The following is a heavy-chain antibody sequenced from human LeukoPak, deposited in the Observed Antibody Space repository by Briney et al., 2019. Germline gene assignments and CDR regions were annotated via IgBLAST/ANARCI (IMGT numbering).Heavy chain of an antibody. CDR3: AKDRSSSWFDAFDI. CDR1: GFTFSSYG. Sequence: PGGSLRLSCAASGFTFSSYGMHWVRQAPGKGLEWVAFIRYDGSNKYYADSVKGRFIISRDNSKNTLYLQMNSLRAEDTAVYYCAKDRSSSWFDAFDIWGQGTMVTVSS. CDR2: IRYDGSNK. V-gene: IGHV3-30*02. J-gene: IGHJ3*02. D-gene: IGHD6-13*01.